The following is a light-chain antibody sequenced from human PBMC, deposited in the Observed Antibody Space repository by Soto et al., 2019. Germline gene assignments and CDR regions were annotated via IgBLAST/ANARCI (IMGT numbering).Light chain of an antibody. Sequence: DIQMTQSPSSLSASVGDRVTITCQASQDISNYLNWYQQKPGKAPKLLIYDASNLETGVPSRFSGSGSGTDFTFTISSLQPEDIATYYCQQLKSNLITFGQGTRLEIK. V-gene: IGKV1-33*01. J-gene: IGKJ5*01. CDR3: QQLKSNLIT. CDR2: DAS. CDR1: QDISNY.